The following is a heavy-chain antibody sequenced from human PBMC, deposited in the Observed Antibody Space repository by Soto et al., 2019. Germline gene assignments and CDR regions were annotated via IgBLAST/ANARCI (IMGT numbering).Heavy chain of an antibody. CDR2: MNPNSGDT. V-gene: IGHV1-8*01. CDR1: GYTFTDYD. J-gene: IGHJ5*02. Sequence: QEQLVQSGAEVKKPGASVKVSCKTSGYTFTDYDINWVRQATGQGLEWLGWMNPNSGDTGYAQKFQGRVTMTRSASLSTAYLELSSLRSEDTAVYYCARVAVAARPRWYNWFDPWGQGTLVTVSS. CDR3: ARVAVAARPRWYNWFDP. D-gene: IGHD2-15*01.